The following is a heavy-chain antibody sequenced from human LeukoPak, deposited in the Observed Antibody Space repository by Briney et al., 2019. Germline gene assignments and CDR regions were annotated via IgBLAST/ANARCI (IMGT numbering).Heavy chain of an antibody. CDR2: INHSGST. J-gene: IGHJ4*02. D-gene: IGHD5-18*01. V-gene: IGHV4-34*01. CDR3: ARLTHRYTYGRVEYFDY. CDR1: GGSFSGYY. Sequence: SETLSLTCAVYGGSFSGYYWSWIRQPPGKGLEWIGEINHSGSTNYNPSLKSRVTISVDTSKNQFSLKLSSVTAADTAVYYCARLTHRYTYGRVEYFDYWGQGTLVTVSS.